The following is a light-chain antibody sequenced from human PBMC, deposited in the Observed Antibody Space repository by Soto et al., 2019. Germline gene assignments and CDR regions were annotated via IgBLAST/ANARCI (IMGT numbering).Light chain of an antibody. CDR3: QQSYSTPQT. CDR1: QSISNY. CDR2: AAS. Sequence: DIQMTQSPSSLSASVGDRVTMSCRASQSISNYLNWYQQKPGKAPKLLIYAASSSQSGVPSRFSGSGSGTDFTLTISSLQPEDFATYYCQQSYSTPQTFGQGTKVDIK. J-gene: IGKJ1*01. V-gene: IGKV1-39*01.